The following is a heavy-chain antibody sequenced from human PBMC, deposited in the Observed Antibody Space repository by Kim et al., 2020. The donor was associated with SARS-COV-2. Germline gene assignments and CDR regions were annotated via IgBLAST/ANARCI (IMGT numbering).Heavy chain of an antibody. D-gene: IGHD6-13*01. J-gene: IGHJ4*02. Sequence: YNDYAVSLKSRLTINPDTSNNQFSLQLNSVTPEDTAVYYCTRETAGRSDYWGQGTLVTVSS. CDR2: YN. CDR3: TRETAGRSDY. V-gene: IGHV6-1*01.